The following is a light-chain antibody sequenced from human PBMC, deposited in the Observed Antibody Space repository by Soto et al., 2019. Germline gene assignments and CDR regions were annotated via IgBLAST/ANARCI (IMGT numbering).Light chain of an antibody. CDR2: VAS. CDR1: QTVSSSY. V-gene: IGKV3D-20*02. Sequence: NVLTQSPFTPVLSSRQRATLSCRASQTVSSSYLAWYRQKPGQAPRLLXYVASSRANGTPDRFSVSGSGTDLTLTLSSREPEDFAFYYYQQRSNWPSITFGQGTRLEIK. CDR3: QQRSNWPSIT. J-gene: IGKJ5*01.